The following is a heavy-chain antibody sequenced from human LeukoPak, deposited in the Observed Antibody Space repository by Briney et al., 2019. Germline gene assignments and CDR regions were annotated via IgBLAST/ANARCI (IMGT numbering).Heavy chain of an antibody. CDR2: TNPNSGGT. CDR3: ARGAGSKFDY. D-gene: IGHD1-1*01. J-gene: IGHJ4*02. V-gene: IGHV1-2*02. CDR1: GYTFTGHY. Sequence: ASVKVSCKASGYTFTGHYMQGVRQAPGQGLEWMGWTNPNSGGTNYAQKFQGRVTMTRDTSISTAYMELSRLRSDDTAVYYCARGAGSKFDYWGQGTLVTVSS.